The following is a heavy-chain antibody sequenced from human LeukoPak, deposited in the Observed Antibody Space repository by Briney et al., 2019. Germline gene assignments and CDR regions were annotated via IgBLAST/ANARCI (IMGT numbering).Heavy chain of an antibody. CDR1: GGSFSGYY. Sequence: SETLSLTCAVYGGSFSGYYWSWIRLPPGKGLEWIGEINHSGSTNYNPSLKSRVTISVDTSKNQFSLKLSSVTAADTAVYYCARRMTTVTTRRYNWFDPWGQGTLVTVSS. J-gene: IGHJ5*02. D-gene: IGHD4-11*01. CDR2: INHSGST. V-gene: IGHV4-34*01. CDR3: ARRMTTVTTRRYNWFDP.